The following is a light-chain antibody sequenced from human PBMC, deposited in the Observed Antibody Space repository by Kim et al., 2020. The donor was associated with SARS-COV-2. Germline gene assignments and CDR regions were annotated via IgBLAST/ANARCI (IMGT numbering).Light chain of an antibody. V-gene: IGKV1-27*01. CDR1: QGISNS. J-gene: IGKJ1*01. Sequence: DIQTPHSPSSLSASVGDRVTITCRASQGISNSLVWYQQKPGKVPKLLIYAASTLQWGVPSRFSGSGSGTDFTLTISSLQPEDVATYYCQKYNSAPWTFGQGTKVDIK. CDR3: QKYNSAPWT. CDR2: AAS.